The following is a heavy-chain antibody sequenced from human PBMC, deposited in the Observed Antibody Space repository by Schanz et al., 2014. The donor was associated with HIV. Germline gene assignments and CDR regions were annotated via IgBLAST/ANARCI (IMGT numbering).Heavy chain of an antibody. Sequence: QVQLVESGGGVVQPGRSLRLSCAASGFTFHDYGMHWVRQAPGKGLEGGGAKWNDGRNKYYADSVKGRFTISRDNSKNTLYLQMNSLRAEDTAVYYCARGSGPYYYYYGMDVWGQGTTVTVSS. CDR3: ARGSGPYYYYYGMDV. D-gene: IGHD2-15*01. V-gene: IGHV3-33*01. CDR1: GFTFHDYG. J-gene: IGHJ6*02. CDR2: KWNDGRNK.